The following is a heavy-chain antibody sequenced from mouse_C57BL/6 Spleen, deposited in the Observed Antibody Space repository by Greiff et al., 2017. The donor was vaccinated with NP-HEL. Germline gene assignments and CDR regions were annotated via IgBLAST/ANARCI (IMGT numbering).Heavy chain of an antibody. D-gene: IGHD2-3*01. J-gene: IGHJ3*01. CDR2: IDPSDSET. CDR3: ARLDDGYPAWFAY. Sequence: QVQLKQPGAELVRPGSSVKLSCKASGYTFTSYWMHWVKQRPIQGLEWIGNIDPSDSETHYNQKFKDKATLTVDKSSSTAYMQLSSLTSEDSAVYYCARLDDGYPAWFAYWGQGTLVTVSA. CDR1: GYTFTSYW. V-gene: IGHV1-52*01.